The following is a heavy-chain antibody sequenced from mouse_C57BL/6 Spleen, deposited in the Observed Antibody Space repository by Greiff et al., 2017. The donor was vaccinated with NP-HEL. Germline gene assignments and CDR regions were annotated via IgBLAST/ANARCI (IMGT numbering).Heavy chain of an antibody. V-gene: IGHV14-4*01. J-gene: IGHJ3*01. CDR1: GFNIKDDY. Sequence: EVQLVESGAELVRPGASVKLSCTASGFNIKDDYMHWVKQRPEQGLEWIGWIDPENGDTEYASKFQGKATITADTSSNTAYLQLSSLTSEDTAVYYCTDSNPFAYWGQGTLVTVSA. D-gene: IGHD2-5*01. CDR3: TDSNPFAY. CDR2: IDPENGDT.